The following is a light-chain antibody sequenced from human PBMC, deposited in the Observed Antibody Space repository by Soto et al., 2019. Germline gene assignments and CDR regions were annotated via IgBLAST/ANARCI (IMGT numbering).Light chain of an antibody. J-gene: IGLJ1*01. CDR3: SSYTSSNTYV. CDR1: SSDVGGYNS. Sequence: QSALTQPASVSGSPGQSIAISCTGTSSDVGGYNSVSWYQQHPGKAPKLMIYNVSNRPSGVSDRLSGSKSGNTASLTISGRQAEDEGDYYCSSYTSSNTYVLGPGNKVTVL. V-gene: IGLV2-14*03. CDR2: NVS.